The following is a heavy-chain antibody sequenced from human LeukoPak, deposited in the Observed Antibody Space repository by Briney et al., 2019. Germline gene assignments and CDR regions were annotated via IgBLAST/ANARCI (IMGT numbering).Heavy chain of an antibody. CDR3: ARDTIGLFDY. D-gene: IGHD3-3*01. Sequence: GGSLRLSCAASGFTFSNYWMSWVRQAPGKGLEWVANIKQDGSDINYVDAVKGRFTISRDNAKNSLYLQMNSLRGDDTAVYYCARDTIGLFDYWGQGILVTVSS. V-gene: IGHV3-7*01. J-gene: IGHJ4*02. CDR1: GFTFSNYW. CDR2: IKQDGSDI.